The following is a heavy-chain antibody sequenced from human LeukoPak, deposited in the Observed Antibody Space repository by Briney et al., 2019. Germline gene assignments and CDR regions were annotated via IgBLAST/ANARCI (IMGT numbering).Heavy chain of an antibody. D-gene: IGHD3-16*01. V-gene: IGHV3-9*01. J-gene: IGHJ4*02. CDR3: AKDIGITFGGVLDY. CDR1: GFTFDDYA. CDR2: ISWNSGSR. Sequence: GRSLRLSCAASGFTFDDYAMHWGRQAPGKGLEWGSGISWNSGSRDYADSVKGRLTISRDNAKNSLYLQMNSLRAEDTALYYCAKDIGITFGGVLDYWGQGTLVTVSS.